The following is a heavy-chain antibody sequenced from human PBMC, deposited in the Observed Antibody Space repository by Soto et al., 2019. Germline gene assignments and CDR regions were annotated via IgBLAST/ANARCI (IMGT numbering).Heavy chain of an antibody. Sequence: QVQLQASGPGLVKPSETLSLICTVSGGSISGHFWSWIRQPPGKRLEWIAYIYDSENSAYNPSLKSRVTISVDTSMTQFSLKLSSVTVADTAVYYCAINADVWGQGTTVTVSS. CDR2: IYDSENS. CDR3: AINADV. CDR1: GGSISGHF. J-gene: IGHJ6*02. V-gene: IGHV4-59*08.